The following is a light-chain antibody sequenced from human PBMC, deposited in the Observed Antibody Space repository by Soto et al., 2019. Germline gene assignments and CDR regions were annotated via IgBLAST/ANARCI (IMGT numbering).Light chain of an antibody. CDR2: AAS. V-gene: IGKV1-39*01. Sequence: DIQMTQSPSSLSASLGDRVTITCRASQSISTYLNWYQQKPGKAPKLLIYAASSLQSGVPSRFSGSGSGTDFTLTISSLQPEDFATYYCQQSCSTPFTFGPGTKVDIK. CDR1: QSISTY. CDR3: QQSCSTPFT. J-gene: IGKJ3*01.